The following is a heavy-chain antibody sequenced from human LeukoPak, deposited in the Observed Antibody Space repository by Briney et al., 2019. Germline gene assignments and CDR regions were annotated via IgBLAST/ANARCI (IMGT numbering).Heavy chain of an antibody. CDR2: ISAYNGNT. CDR1: GYTFTSYG. V-gene: IGHV1-18*01. Sequence: ASVKVSCKASGYTFTSYGISWVRQAPGQGLEWMGWISAYNGNTNYAQKLQGRVTMTTDTSTSTAYMELRSLRSDDTAVYYCARVNGNSGNYYDWVRDYYYYMDVWGKGTTVTISS. J-gene: IGHJ6*03. D-gene: IGHD1-26*01. CDR3: ARVNGNSGNYYDWVRDYYYYMDV.